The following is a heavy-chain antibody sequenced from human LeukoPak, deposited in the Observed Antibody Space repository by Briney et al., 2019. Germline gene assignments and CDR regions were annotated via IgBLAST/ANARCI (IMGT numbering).Heavy chain of an antibody. D-gene: IGHD2-2*01. CDR2: IYYSGST. J-gene: IGHJ6*02. V-gene: IGHV4-30-4*01. CDR3: ARDLGVVVPAAWMDV. Sequence: PSQTLSLTCTVSGGSISSDDYFWSWIRQPPGKGLEWIGCIYYSGSTYYSPSLKSRVSMSVDTSKNHFSLKLSSVTAADTAVYYCARDLGVVVPAAWMDVWGQGTTVTVSS. CDR1: GGSISSDDYF.